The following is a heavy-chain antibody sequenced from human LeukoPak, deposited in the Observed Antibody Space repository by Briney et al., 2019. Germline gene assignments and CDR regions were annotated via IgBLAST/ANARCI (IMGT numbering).Heavy chain of an antibody. CDR2: IYHGGST. Sequence: PSETLSLTCTVSGYSISSDYYWAWIRQPPGKGLEWIGNIYHGGSTYYNPSLKSRVTISVDTSKNQFSLKLSTVTAADTAVYYCARLYTAAGDFWGQGTLVTVSS. V-gene: IGHV4-38-2*02. CDR1: GYSISSDYY. CDR3: ARLYTAAGDF. D-gene: IGHD6-13*01. J-gene: IGHJ4*02.